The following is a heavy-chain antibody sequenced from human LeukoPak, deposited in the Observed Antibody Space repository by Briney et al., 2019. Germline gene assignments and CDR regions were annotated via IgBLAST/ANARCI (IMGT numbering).Heavy chain of an antibody. J-gene: IGHJ4*02. D-gene: IGHD5-24*01. CDR1: GGTFSSYA. CDR3: ARDRDGYNYD. CDR2: IIPIFGTA. V-gene: IGHV1-69*13. Sequence: ASVKVSCKASGGTFSSYAISWVRQAPGQGLEWMGGIIPIFGTANYAQKFQGRVTITADESTSTAYMELSSLRSEDTAVYYCARDRDGYNYDWGQGTLVTVSS.